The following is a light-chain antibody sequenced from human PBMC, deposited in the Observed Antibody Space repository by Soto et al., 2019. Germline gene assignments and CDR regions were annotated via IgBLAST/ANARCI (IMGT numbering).Light chain of an antibody. Sequence: QSALTQPASVSGSPGQSITISCTGTSSDVGGYNYVSWYQQHPAKAPKLLIYDVSTRPSGVSNRFSGSKSGNTASLTISGLQAEDEADYYCSSYTSSRTVVFGGGTKRTVL. J-gene: IGLJ2*01. CDR2: DVS. CDR3: SSYTSSRTVV. V-gene: IGLV2-14*01. CDR1: SSDVGGYNY.